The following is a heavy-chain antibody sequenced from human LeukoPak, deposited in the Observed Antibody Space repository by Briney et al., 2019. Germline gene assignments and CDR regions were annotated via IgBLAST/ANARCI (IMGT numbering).Heavy chain of an antibody. CDR2: IYSGGST. CDR1: GFTVSSNY. J-gene: IGHJ3*02. D-gene: IGHD4-17*01. V-gene: IGHV3-66*01. Sequence: GGSLRLSCAASGFTVSSNYMSWVRQAPGKGLEWVSVIYSGGSTYYADSVKGRFTISSDNSKNTLYLQMNSLRAEDTAVYYCARLTYGDYAFDIWGQGTMVTVSS. CDR3: ARLTYGDYAFDI.